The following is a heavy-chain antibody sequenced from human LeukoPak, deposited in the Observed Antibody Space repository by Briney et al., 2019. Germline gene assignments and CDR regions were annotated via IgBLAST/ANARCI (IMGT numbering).Heavy chain of an antibody. J-gene: IGHJ4*02. V-gene: IGHV3-30*04. D-gene: IGHD3-9*01. Sequence: GRFLRLSCAASGFTFSSYAMHWVRQAPGKGLEWVAVISYDGSNKYYADSVKGRFTISRDNSKNTLYLQMNSLRAEDTAVYYCATDYDILTGYSYDDYWGQGTLVTVSS. CDR3: ATDYDILTGYSYDDY. CDR1: GFTFSSYA. CDR2: ISYDGSNK.